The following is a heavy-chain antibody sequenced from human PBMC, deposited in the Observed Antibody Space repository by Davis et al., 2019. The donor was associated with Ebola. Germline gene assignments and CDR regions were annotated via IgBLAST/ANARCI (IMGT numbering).Heavy chain of an antibody. CDR2: IYYSGST. CDR1: GGSISSDY. J-gene: IGHJ4*02. V-gene: IGHV4-59*01. D-gene: IGHD3-9*01. CDR3: ARFSLNYDILTGYLGVFDY. Sequence: SETLSLTCTVSGGSISSDYWSWIRQPPGKGLEWIGYIYYSGSTNYNPSLKSRVTISVEPSKNQFSLRLSSVSAADTAFYYCARFSLNYDILTGYLGVFDYWGQGALVTVSS.